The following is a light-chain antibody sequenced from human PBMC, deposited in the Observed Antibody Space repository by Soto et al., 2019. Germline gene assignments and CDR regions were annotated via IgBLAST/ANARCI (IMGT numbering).Light chain of an antibody. CDR1: QSASSF. CDR2: VAA. CDR3: QQRSNWPPFFT. V-gene: IGKV3-11*01. J-gene: IGKJ3*01. Sequence: EMVLTQSPATLSLSPGERATLSCRASQSASSFLAWYQQKHGPAPGLLLNVAANRTTGIPARFSGSGSGTDFSVTNRSLEPEDFAVYYCQQRSNWPPFFTFGPGNNVDIK.